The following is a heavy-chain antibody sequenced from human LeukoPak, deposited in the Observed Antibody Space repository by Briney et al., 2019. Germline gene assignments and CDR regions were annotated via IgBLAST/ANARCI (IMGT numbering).Heavy chain of an antibody. D-gene: IGHD2-15*01. CDR3: ARDSPRVAPNWFDP. V-gene: IGHV3-7*01. Sequence: GGSLRLSCAASGFTFSSYWMSWVRQAPGEGLEWGANIKQDGSEKYYVDHEKGRFTIYRDNAKNSLYLQMNSLRAEDTAVYSCARDSPRVAPNWFDPWGQGTLVTVSS. CDR1: GFTFSSYW. CDR2: IKQDGSEK. J-gene: IGHJ5*02.